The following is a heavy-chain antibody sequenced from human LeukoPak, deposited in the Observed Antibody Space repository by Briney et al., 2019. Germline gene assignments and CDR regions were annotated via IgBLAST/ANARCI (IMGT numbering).Heavy chain of an antibody. CDR2: IYHNGNT. V-gene: IGHV4-30-2*01. J-gene: IGHJ5*02. CDR1: GGSISSGGYS. Sequence: KSSETLSLTYAVPGGSISSGGYSWSWIRQPPGKGLEWIGYIYHNGNTYYNPSLKSRVTISGDRSKNQFSLNLSSVTAADTAVYYCARGGVFGSNWFDPWGQGTLVTVSS. D-gene: IGHD3-3*01. CDR3: ARGGVFGSNWFDP.